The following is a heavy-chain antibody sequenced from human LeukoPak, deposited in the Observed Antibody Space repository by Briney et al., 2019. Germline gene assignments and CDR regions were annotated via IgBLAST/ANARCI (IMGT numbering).Heavy chain of an antibody. D-gene: IGHD5-18*01. CDR1: GYTFTSYD. J-gene: IGHJ4*02. CDR2: ISGSGDNT. Sequence: SCKASGYTFTSYDINWVRQAPGKGLEWVSGISGSGDNTYYADSVKGRFTISRDNSKNTLYVQVNSLGTEDTAVYYCARAIRGYSYVLDYWGQGTLVTVSS. CDR3: ARAIRGYSYVLDY. V-gene: IGHV3-23*01.